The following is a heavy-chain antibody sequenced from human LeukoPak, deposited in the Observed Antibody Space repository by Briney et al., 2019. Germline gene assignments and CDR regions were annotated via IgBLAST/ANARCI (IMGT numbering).Heavy chain of an antibody. D-gene: IGHD3-10*01. CDR1: GGSISSGGYY. V-gene: IGHV4-30-2*03. CDR2: IYHSGST. Sequence: SETLSLTCTVSGGSISSGGYYWSWIRQPPGKGLEWIGYIYHSGSTYYNPSLKSRVTISVDTSKNQFSLKLSSVTAADTAVYYCARRGPGTFYYFDYWGQGTLVTVSS. J-gene: IGHJ4*02. CDR3: ARRGPGTFYYFDY.